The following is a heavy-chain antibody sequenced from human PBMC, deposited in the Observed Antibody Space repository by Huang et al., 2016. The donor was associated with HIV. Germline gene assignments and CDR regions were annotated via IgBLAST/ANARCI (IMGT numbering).Heavy chain of an antibody. D-gene: IGHD3-10*01. Sequence: QVQLKQWGAGLLKPSETLSLPCAVYGGAFRGSSWTWIRQFPEKGLEWIGDINYNGKIIYNPSLIARVTMSTDTSKNHFSLHLTSVTAADTALYYCARGFNYYASDNLGVYYFDSWGLGTLVTVSP. CDR1: GGAFRGSS. V-gene: IGHV4-34*02. CDR3: ARGFNYYASDNLGVYYFDS. J-gene: IGHJ4*02. CDR2: INYNGKI.